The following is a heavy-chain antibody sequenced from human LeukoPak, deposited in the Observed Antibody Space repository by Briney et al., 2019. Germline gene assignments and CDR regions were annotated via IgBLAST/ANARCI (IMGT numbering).Heavy chain of an antibody. CDR2: INSDGRST. J-gene: IGHJ3*02. CDR1: GFTFSSYW. Sequence: GGSLRLSCAASGFTFSSYWMHWVRQAPGKGLVWVSRINSDGRSTSYADSVKGRFTISRDNSKNTLHLQMNSLRAEDTAVYYCAKGPRVVAATTHACDIWGQGTMVTVSS. V-gene: IGHV3-74*01. D-gene: IGHD2-15*01. CDR3: AKGPRVVAATTHACDI.